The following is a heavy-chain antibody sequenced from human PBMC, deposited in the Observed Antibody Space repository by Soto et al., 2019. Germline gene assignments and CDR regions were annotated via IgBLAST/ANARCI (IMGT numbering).Heavy chain of an antibody. CDR1: GGTFSSYA. V-gene: IGHV1-69*01. D-gene: IGHD1-26*01. Sequence: SVKVSFNASGGTFSSYAISLVRHTPGQGLEWMGGIIPIFGTANYAQKFQGRVTITADESTSTAYMELSRMRFEDTAVYYCARDKAPGSSFDYWGQGTLVTVSS. J-gene: IGHJ4*02. CDR3: ARDKAPGSSFDY. CDR2: IIPIFGTA.